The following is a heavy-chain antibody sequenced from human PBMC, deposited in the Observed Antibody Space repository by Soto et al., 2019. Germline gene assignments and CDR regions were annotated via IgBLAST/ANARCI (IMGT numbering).Heavy chain of an antibody. J-gene: IGHJ4*02. Sequence: EVQLVESGGGLVQPGGSLRLSCAASGVTVSSNYMSWVRQAPGKGLEWVSVIYSGGSTYYADSVKGRFTISRDNSKNTLYLQMNSLRAEDTAVYYCAGHGYNYGGGDFDYWGQGTLVTVSS. CDR1: GVTVSSNY. V-gene: IGHV3-66*04. CDR2: IYSGGST. CDR3: AGHGYNYGGGDFDY. D-gene: IGHD5-18*01.